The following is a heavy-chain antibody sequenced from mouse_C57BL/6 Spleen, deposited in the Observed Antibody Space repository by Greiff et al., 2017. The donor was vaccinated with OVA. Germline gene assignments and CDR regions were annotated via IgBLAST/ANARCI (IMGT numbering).Heavy chain of an antibody. CDR1: GYTFTDYY. J-gene: IGHJ1*03. V-gene: IGHV1-26*01. Sequence: EVQLQQSGPELVKPGASVKISCKASGYTFTDYYMNWVKQSHGKSLEWIGDINPNNGGTSYNQKFKGKATLTVDKSSSTAYMELRSLTSEDSAVYYCAREGKGSYWYFDVWGTGTTVTVSS. CDR2: INPNNGGT. CDR3: AREGKGSYWYFDV.